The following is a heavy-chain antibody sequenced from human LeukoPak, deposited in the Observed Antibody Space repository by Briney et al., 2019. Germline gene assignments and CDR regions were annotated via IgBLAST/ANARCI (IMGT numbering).Heavy chain of an antibody. D-gene: IGHD3-22*01. CDR1: GYTFTGYY. CDR2: INPNSGGT. J-gene: IGHJ4*02. Sequence: ASVKVSCKASGYTFTGYYMHWVRQAPGQGLEWMGWINPNSGGTNYAQKFQGRVTMTRDTSISTAYMELRRLRSDDTAVYYCARVVFADYYDSSGYLYWGQGTLVTVSS. CDR3: ARVVFADYYDSSGYLY. V-gene: IGHV1-2*02.